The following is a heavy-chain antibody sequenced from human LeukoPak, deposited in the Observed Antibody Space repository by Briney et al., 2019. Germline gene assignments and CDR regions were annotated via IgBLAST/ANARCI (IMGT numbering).Heavy chain of an antibody. Sequence: ASVKVSCKASGYTFTSYGISWVRQAPGQGLEWMGWISAYNGNTNYAQKLQGRVTMTTDTSTSTAYMELRSLRSDDTAVYYCARRSHAYDFWSGYYYYFDYWGQGTLVTVSS. V-gene: IGHV1-18*01. J-gene: IGHJ4*02. D-gene: IGHD3-3*01. CDR3: ARRSHAYDFWSGYYYYFDY. CDR2: ISAYNGNT. CDR1: GYTFTSYG.